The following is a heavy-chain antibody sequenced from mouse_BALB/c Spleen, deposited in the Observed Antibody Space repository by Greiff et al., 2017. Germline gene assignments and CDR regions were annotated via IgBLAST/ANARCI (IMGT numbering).Heavy chain of an antibody. CDR3: ARSGTTADYFDY. CDR2: ISSGSSTI. D-gene: IGHD1-2*01. CDR1: GFTFSSFG. Sequence: VESGGGLVQPGGSRKLSCAASGFTFSSFGMHWVRQAPEKGLEWVAYISSGSSTIYYADTVKGRFTISRDNPKNTLFLQMTSLRSEDTAMYYCARSGTTADYFDYWGQGTTLTVSS. V-gene: IGHV5-17*02. J-gene: IGHJ2*01.